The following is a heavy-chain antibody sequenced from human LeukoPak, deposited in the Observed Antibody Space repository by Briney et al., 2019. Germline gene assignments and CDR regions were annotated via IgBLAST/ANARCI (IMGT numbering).Heavy chain of an antibody. CDR1: GVSISSSTYY. CDR2: INHSGST. V-gene: IGHV4-39*07. CDR3: ARVKDPGGYYYYYYIDV. J-gene: IGHJ6*03. D-gene: IGHD3-16*01. Sequence: SETLSLTCTVSGVSISSSTYYWGWIRQPPGKGLEWIGEINHSGSTNYNPSLKSRVTISVDTSKTQFSLKLSSVTAADTAVYYCARVKDPGGYYYYYYIDVWGKGTTVTVSS.